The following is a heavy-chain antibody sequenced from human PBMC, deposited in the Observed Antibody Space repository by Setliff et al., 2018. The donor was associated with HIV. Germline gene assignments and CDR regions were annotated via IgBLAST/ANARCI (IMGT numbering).Heavy chain of an antibody. CDR1: GYSFSSYG. D-gene: IGHD6-19*01. CDR2: NSGYNGNT. CDR3: ARDSSGWPEHDINGNFDH. Sequence: ASVKVSCKASGYSFSSYGISWVRQAPGQGLEWMAWNSGYNGNTQYAQKFRGRVTMTAETSTSTASMELRSLRSDDTAVYYRARDSSGWPEHDINGNFDHWGQGTVVTVSS. J-gene: IGHJ4*02. V-gene: IGHV1-18*01.